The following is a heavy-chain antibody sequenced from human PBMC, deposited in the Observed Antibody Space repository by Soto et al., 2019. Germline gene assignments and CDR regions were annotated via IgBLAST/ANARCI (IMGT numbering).Heavy chain of an antibody. CDR3: ARDEGYVDTAMVTVWFDP. J-gene: IGHJ5*02. CDR2: IIPIFGTA. Sequence: SVKVSCKASGGTFSSYAISWVRQAPGQGLEWMGGIIPIFGTANYAQKFQGRVTITADESTSTAYMELSSLRSEDTAVYYCARDEGYVDTAMVTVWFDPWGQGTLVTVSS. CDR1: GGTFSSYA. D-gene: IGHD5-18*01. V-gene: IGHV1-69*13.